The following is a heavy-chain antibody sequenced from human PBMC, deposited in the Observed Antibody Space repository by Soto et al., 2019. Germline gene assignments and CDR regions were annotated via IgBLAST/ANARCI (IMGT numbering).Heavy chain of an antibody. CDR1: GYTFTTFD. CDR3: ARGITQGYDY. J-gene: IGHJ4*02. CDR2: MSPNSGNT. V-gene: IGHV1-8*01. D-gene: IGHD3-16*01. Sequence: QVQLVQSGAEVEKPGASVKVSCRPSGYTFTTFDINWVRQAPGQGLEWMGWMSPNSGNTGYEQKFQGRVVMTRDTAISTAYMELRSLTSEDTAVYYCARGITQGYDYWGQGTLVTVSS.